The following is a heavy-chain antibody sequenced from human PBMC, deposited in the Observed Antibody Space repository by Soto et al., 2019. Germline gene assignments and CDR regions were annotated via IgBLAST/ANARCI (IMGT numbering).Heavy chain of an antibody. D-gene: IGHD3-3*01. CDR1: GFTFSNFA. J-gene: IGHJ5*02. CDR3: GKDGGGAPIFGVVNNWFDP. Sequence: EVQLLESGGGLVQPGGSLRLSCAASGFTFSNFAMSWVRQAPGKGLEWVSAISGSGARTYYADSVKGRFTISRDNSKSTVYLQMNSLGAADTAVYYCGKDGGGAPIFGVVNNWFDPWGQGTLVTVSS. V-gene: IGHV3-23*01. CDR2: ISGSGART.